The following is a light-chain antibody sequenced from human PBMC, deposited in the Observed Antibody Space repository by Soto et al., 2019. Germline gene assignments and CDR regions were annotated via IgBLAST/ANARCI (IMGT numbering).Light chain of an antibody. CDR1: QSINNN. J-gene: IGKJ2*02. Sequence: EIVMTQSPATLSVSPGERATLSCRASQSINNNLAWYQQKPGQAPRLLIYEATTRATGLPARFSGSGSGTDFALTISSLQSDDFAVYYCQQYNIWPGWTFGQGTKLEVK. CDR3: QQYNIWPGWT. V-gene: IGKV3-15*01. CDR2: EAT.